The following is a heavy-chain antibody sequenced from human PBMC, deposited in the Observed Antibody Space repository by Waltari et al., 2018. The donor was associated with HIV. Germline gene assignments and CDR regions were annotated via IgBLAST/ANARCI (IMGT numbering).Heavy chain of an antibody. Sequence: EEQLVEAGGGGVIKPGESLRLSCVGSGFTFSQEGMNWVRQGQVKGLEWIAYISSESTKSQYADSVKGRFTVSRDNAKESLYLQMNSLRDGDTAVYYCARDTLNFYFGLDVWGQGTTVTVSS. J-gene: IGHJ6*02. CDR3: ARDTLNFYFGLDV. D-gene: IGHD3-9*01. CDR1: GFTFSQEG. CDR2: ISSESTKS. V-gene: IGHV3-48*02.